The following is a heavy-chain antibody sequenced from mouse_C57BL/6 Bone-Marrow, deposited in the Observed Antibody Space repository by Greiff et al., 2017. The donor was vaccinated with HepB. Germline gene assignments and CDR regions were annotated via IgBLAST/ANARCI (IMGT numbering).Heavy chain of an antibody. CDR1: GYSITSGYY. Sequence: EVKLMESGPGLVKPSQSLSLTCSVTGYSITSGYYWNWIRQFPGNKLEWMGYISYDGSNNYNPSLKNRISITRDTSKNQFFLKLNSVTTEDTATYYCASNSYWGQGTTLTVSS. D-gene: IGHD4-1*02. CDR3: ASNSY. CDR2: ISYDGSN. J-gene: IGHJ2*01. V-gene: IGHV3-6*01.